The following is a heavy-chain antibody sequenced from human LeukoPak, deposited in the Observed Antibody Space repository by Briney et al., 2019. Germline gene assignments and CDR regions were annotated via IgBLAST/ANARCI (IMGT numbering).Heavy chain of an antibody. CDR2: IYSGGST. J-gene: IGHJ6*02. CDR1: GFTVSSNY. Sequence: PGGSLRLSCAASGFTVSSNYMSWIRQAPGKGLEWVSIIYSGGSTYYADSVKGRFTISRDNSKNTLYLQMNSLRAEDTAVYYCARDSMSGSYYYYGMDVWGQGTTVTVSS. CDR3: ARDSMSGSYYYYGMDV. D-gene: IGHD1-26*01. V-gene: IGHV3-53*01.